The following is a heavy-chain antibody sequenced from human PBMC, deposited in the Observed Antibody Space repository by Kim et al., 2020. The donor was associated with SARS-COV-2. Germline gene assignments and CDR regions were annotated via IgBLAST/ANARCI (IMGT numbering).Heavy chain of an antibody. Sequence: SVKVSCKASGGTLSKYAISWVRQGPGQGLEWMGGIIPTFGTSNFAQKFEGRVTINVDESTNTVSMELSSLRVEDTAVYYCAKGGGAFGVDEPSFYQYGLDVWGQGTTVTVSS. V-gene: IGHV1-69*13. J-gene: IGHJ6*02. CDR3: AKGGGAFGVDEPSFYQYGLDV. D-gene: IGHD2-8*01. CDR2: IIPTFGTS. CDR1: GGTLSKYA.